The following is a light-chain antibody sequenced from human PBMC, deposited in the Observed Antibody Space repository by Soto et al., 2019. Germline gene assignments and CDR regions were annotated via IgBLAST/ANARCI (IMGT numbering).Light chain of an antibody. Sequence: EVVMTQSPATLSVSPGERATHSCRASQSVSSSYLAWYQQKPGQAPRLLIYGASSRATGIPDRFSGSGSGTDFTLTISRLEPEDFAVYYCQQYGSSPPWTFGQGTKVEIK. J-gene: IGKJ1*01. V-gene: IGKV3-20*01. CDR2: GAS. CDR1: QSVSSSY. CDR3: QQYGSSPPWT.